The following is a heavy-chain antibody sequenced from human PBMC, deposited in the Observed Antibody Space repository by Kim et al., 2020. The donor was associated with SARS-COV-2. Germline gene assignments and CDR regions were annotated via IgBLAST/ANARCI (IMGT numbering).Heavy chain of an antibody. J-gene: IGHJ6*02. D-gene: IGHD1-7*01. CDR1: GFTFKTYG. V-gene: IGHV3-23*01. CDR3: AKGRETTNYYYYGMDV. CDR2: ISGSGGNT. Sequence: GGSLRLSCAASGFTFKTYGMTWVRQAPRKGLEWVSTISGSGGNTDYADSVKGRFIISRDNSKNTLSLQMNSLRAEDTAVYYCAKGRETTNYYYYGMDVWGQGTTVTVSS.